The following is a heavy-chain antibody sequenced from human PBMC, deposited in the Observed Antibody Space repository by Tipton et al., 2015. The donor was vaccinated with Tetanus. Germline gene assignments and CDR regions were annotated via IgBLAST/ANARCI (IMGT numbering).Heavy chain of an antibody. V-gene: IGHV5-51*01. CDR1: GYSFTSHW. D-gene: IGHD6-6*01. J-gene: IGHJ4*02. CDR3: AGMYSTSSPFDH. CDR2: IFPDDSDT. Sequence: QLVQSGADVKKPGESLKISCKASGYSFTSHWIGWVRQMPGKDLEWMGMIFPDDSDTSYSPSFQGHVTFSVDKCTSTVYLQWSSLKASDTAMYFCAGMYSTSSPFDHWGQGTLVAVSS.